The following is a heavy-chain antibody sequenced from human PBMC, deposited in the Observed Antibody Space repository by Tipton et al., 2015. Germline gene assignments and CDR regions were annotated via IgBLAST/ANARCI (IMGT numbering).Heavy chain of an antibody. V-gene: IGHV4-59*08. CDR1: SDSISKYY. CDR3: ACQDYDSLTRDYQTVDC. CDR2: IQYSGST. J-gene: IGHJ4*02. Sequence: LRLSCTVSSDSISKYYWSWIRQPPGKELEWIGYIQYSGSTNYNPSLKSRVTISVDTSKSQFSLKLTSVTAADTAVYYCACQDYDSLTRDYQTVDCWGQGTLVTVSS. D-gene: IGHD3-9*01.